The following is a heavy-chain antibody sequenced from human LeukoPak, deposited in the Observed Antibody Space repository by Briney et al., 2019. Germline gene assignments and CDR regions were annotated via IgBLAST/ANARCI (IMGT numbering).Heavy chain of an antibody. CDR1: GGTFSSYA. CDR3: ARDMVGLAADGNWFDP. V-gene: IGHV1-69*13. D-gene: IGHD6-13*01. J-gene: IGHJ5*02. Sequence: ASVKVSCKASGGTFSSYAISWVRQAPGQGLEWMGGIIPIFGTANYAQKFQGRVTITADESTSTAYMELSSLRSDDTAVYYCARDMVGLAADGNWFDPWGQGTLVTVSS. CDR2: IIPIFGTA.